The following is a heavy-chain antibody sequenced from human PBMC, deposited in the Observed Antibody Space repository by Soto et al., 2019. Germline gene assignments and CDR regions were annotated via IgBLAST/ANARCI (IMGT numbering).Heavy chain of an antibody. Sequence: GGSLRLSCAASGFTFSSYGMHWVRQAPGKGLEWVAVISYDGSNKYYADSVKGRFTISRDNSKNTLYLQMNSLRAEDTAVYYCAKDDIDTAMVTGSPDYWGQGTLVTVSS. CDR2: ISYDGSNK. J-gene: IGHJ4*02. V-gene: IGHV3-30*18. CDR1: GFTFSSYG. D-gene: IGHD5-18*01. CDR3: AKDDIDTAMVTGSPDY.